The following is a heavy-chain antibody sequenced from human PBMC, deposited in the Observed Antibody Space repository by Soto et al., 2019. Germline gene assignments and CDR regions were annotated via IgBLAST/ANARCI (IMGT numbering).Heavy chain of an antibody. J-gene: IGHJ4*02. Sequence: QVQLVESGGGVVQPGMSLRLSCAASGFTFSTYGMHWVRQAPGKGLEWVAVIWYDGSYKYYADSVKGRFTISRDNSKNTLYLQMNSMRAEDTAVYYCARDRGGGSYYYFDYWGQGTLVTVSS. CDR2: IWYDGSYK. CDR1: GFTFSTYG. D-gene: IGHD1-26*01. V-gene: IGHV3-33*01. CDR3: ARDRGGGSYYYFDY.